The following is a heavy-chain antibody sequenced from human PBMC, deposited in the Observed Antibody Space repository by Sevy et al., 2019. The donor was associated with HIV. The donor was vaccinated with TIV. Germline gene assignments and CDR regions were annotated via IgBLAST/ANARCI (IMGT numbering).Heavy chain of an antibody. CDR1: GFTFSSYG. CDR2: IRYDGSNK. D-gene: IGHD6-13*01. J-gene: IGHJ6*02. CDR3: AQDIPPSYSNSSYYYYYYGMDV. Sequence: GGSLRLSCAASGFTFSSYGMHWVHQAPGKGLEWVAFIRYDGSNKYYADSVKGRFTISRDNSKNTLYLQMNSLRAEDTAVYYCAQDIPPSYSNSSYYYYYYGMDVWGQGTTVTVSS. V-gene: IGHV3-30*02.